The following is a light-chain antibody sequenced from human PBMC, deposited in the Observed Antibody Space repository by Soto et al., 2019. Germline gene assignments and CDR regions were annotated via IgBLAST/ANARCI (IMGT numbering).Light chain of an antibody. Sequence: QSVLTQPPSVSGAPGQRVTISCTGSSSNIGAGYDVHWYQQLPGTAPKLLIYGNSNRPSGVPDRFSGSKSGTSASLAITGLQAEDDAYYYCQSYDSSLSEVFGTGTKLTVL. J-gene: IGLJ1*01. CDR2: GNS. CDR1: SSNIGAGYD. V-gene: IGLV1-40*01. CDR3: QSYDSSLSEV.